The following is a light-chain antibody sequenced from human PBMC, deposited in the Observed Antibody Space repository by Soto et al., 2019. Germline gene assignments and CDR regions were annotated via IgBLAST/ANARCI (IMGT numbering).Light chain of an antibody. Sequence: DIQMTQSPSSLSAVVGDRVTITCRASRGIGDRLAWFQQKPGKAPQFLIQAASNLQSGVPSRFSGSGSGTEFILSINSLQPEDFAVYYCQQHNNWPPITFGQGTRLEIK. V-gene: IGKV1D-16*01. J-gene: IGKJ5*01. CDR1: RGIGDR. CDR3: QQHNNWPPIT. CDR2: AAS.